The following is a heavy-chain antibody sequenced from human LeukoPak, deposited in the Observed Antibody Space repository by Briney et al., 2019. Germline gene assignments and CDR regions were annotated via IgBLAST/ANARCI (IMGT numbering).Heavy chain of an antibody. D-gene: IGHD3-22*01. Sequence: GGSLRLSCAASGFTFSSYWMSWVRQAPGKGLEWVANIKQDGSEKYYVDSVKGRFTISRDNAKNSLDLQMNSLRAEDTAVYYCARDSLTYYYDSSGPTDYWGQGTLVTVSS. CDR1: GFTFSSYW. CDR3: ARDSLTYYYDSSGPTDY. V-gene: IGHV3-7*01. J-gene: IGHJ4*02. CDR2: IKQDGSEK.